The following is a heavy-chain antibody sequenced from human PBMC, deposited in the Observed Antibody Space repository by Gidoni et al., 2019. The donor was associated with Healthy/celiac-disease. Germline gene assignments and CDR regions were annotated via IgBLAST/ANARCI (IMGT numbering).Heavy chain of an antibody. V-gene: IGHV3-49*03. D-gene: IGHD3-22*01. J-gene: IGHJ4*02. CDR1: GFTFGDYA. CDR3: TRALTYYYDSSGYWDFDY. Sequence: EVQLVESGGGLVQPGRSLRLSCTASGFTFGDYAMSWFRQAPGKGLEWVGFIRSKAYGGTTEYAASVKGRFTISRDDSKSIAYLQMNSLKTEDTAVYYCTRALTYYYDSSGYWDFDYWGQGTLVTVSS. CDR2: IRSKAYGGTT.